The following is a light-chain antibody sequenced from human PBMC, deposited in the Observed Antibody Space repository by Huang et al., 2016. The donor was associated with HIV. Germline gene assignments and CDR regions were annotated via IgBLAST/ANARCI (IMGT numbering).Light chain of an antibody. CDR1: PSVTDY. CDR2: DVS. Sequence: EIVLTQSPATLSLSPGERATLSCRASPSVTDYLAWYQQKPGQAPRLLIYDVSNRATGVPARFSGSGSGTDFTLTISSLEPEDFAVYYCQQRANWPPLTFGGGTKVEIK. V-gene: IGKV3-11*01. CDR3: QQRANWPPLT. J-gene: IGKJ4*01.